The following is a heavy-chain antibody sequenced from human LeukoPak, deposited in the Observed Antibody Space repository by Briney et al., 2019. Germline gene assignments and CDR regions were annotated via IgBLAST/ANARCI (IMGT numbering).Heavy chain of an antibody. CDR1: GFTFSSYA. Sequence: GGSLRLSCVASGFTFSSYAMNWVRQAPGKGLEWVSSISSSSSYIYYADSVKGRFTISRDNAKNSLYLQMNSLRAEDTAVYYCARAPAVVASFDYWGQGTLVTVSS. J-gene: IGHJ4*02. CDR2: ISSSSSYI. V-gene: IGHV3-21*01. D-gene: IGHD3-22*01. CDR3: ARAPAVVASFDY.